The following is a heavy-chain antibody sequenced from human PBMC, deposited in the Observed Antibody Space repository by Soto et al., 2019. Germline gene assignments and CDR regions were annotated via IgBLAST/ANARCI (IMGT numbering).Heavy chain of an antibody. CDR3: ARSYGSGSYFPDYYGMDV. CDR2: IYYSGST. V-gene: IGHV4-59*01. D-gene: IGHD3-10*01. Sequence: PSETLSLTCTVSGGSISSYYWSWIRQPPGKGLEWIGYIYYSGSTNYNPSLKSRVTISVDTSKNQFSLKLSSVTAADTAVYYCARSYGSGSYFPDYYGMDVWGQGTTVTVSS. J-gene: IGHJ6*02. CDR1: GGSISSYY.